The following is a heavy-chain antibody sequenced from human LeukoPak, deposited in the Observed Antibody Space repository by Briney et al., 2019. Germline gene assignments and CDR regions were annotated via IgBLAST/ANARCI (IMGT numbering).Heavy chain of an antibody. CDR1: GGSISSASYY. V-gene: IGHV4-39*01. CDR2: LYYTGRT. Sequence: SETLSLTCSASGGSISSASYYWGWIRQPPGEGLEWIGSLYYTGRTDYNPSLKSRVTISADTSKNQFSLRLSSVTAADTAVYYCARLYYDGWGGLDVWGQGTTVTVSS. CDR3: ARLYYDGWGGLDV. J-gene: IGHJ6*02. D-gene: IGHD3-22*01.